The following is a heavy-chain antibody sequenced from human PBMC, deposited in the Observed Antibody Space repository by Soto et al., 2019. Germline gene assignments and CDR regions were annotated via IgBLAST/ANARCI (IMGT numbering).Heavy chain of an antibody. CDR3: AKGTLWYFDY. Sequence: GGSLRLSCAASGFTFSSYAMGWVRQAPGKGLQWVSPISGSGDSTYYADSVKGRFTISRDNSKNTLYLQMNSLRAEDTAVYYCAKGTLWYFDYWGQGTLVTVSS. J-gene: IGHJ4*02. CDR2: ISGSGDST. D-gene: IGHD1-1*01. V-gene: IGHV3-23*01. CDR1: GFTFSSYA.